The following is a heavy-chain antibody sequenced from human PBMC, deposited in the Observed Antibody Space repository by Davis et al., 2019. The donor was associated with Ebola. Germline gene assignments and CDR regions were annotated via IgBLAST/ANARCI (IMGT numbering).Heavy chain of an antibody. CDR1: GYTFAAHY. CDR3: ARLSSTWSSLYGMDV. CDR2: INPNFGGT. V-gene: IGHV1-2*06. D-gene: IGHD6-13*01. J-gene: IGHJ6*02. Sequence: AASVKVSCKASGYTFAAHYIHWVRQAPGQGFEWVGRINPNFGGTIYAQKFQGRVTMTIDTSINTAYMDLSSLRSEDTAVYFCARLSSTWSSLYGMDVWGQGTTVTVSS.